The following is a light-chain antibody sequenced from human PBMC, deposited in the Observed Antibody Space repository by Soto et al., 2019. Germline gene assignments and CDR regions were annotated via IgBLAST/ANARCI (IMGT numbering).Light chain of an antibody. CDR1: SSDVGGYDS. CDR2: EVT. J-gene: IGLJ2*01. Sequence: QSALTQPASVSGSPGQSITISCTGTSSDVGGYDSVSWYQQYPGKAPTLLISEVTNRPSGVSDRFSGSKSGNTASLTISGLEADDEADYCCSSYTTSSRYVVFGGGTKLTVL. CDR3: SSYTTSSRYVV. V-gene: IGLV2-14*01.